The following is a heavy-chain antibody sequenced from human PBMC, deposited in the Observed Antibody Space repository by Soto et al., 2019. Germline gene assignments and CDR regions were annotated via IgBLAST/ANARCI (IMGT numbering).Heavy chain of an antibody. J-gene: IGHJ3*02. CDR2: LYDVDGT. Sequence: GGSLRLSCAAFGFTVSGRKYMAWVRQAPGKGLEWVSALYDVDGTYYADSVKGRFTTSSDSSRTIVYLQMNSLRPDDTAVYFCASWHLQEHAYDIWGQGSTVTVSS. CDR3: ASWHLQEHAYDI. D-gene: IGHD1-1*01. CDR1: GFTVSGRKY. V-gene: IGHV3-53*01.